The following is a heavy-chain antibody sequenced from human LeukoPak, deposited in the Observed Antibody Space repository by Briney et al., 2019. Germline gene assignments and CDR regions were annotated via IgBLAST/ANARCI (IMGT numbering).Heavy chain of an antibody. V-gene: IGHV4-59*08. CDR2: IYYSGST. Sequence: KPSETLSLTCTVSGGSISSYYWSWIRQPPGKGLEWIGYIYYSGSTNYNPSLKSRVTISVDTSKNQFSLKLSSVTAADTAVYYCARLVFTGDVRPSNWFDPWGQGTLVTVSS. CDR1: GGSISSYY. J-gene: IGHJ5*02. CDR3: ARLVFTGDVRPSNWFDP. D-gene: IGHD2-21*02.